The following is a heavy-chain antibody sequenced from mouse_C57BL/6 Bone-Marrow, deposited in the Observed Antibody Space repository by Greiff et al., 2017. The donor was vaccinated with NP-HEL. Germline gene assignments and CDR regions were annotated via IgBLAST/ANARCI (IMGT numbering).Heavy chain of an antibody. Sequence: QVQLKQSGAELVRPGTSVKVSCKASGYAFTNYLIEWVKQRPGQGLEWIGVINPGSGGTNYNEKFKGKATLTADKSSSTAYMQLSSLTSEDSAVYFCARWTLYDYFDYWGQGTTLTVSS. CDR3: ARWTLYDYFDY. J-gene: IGHJ2*01. V-gene: IGHV1-54*01. CDR1: GYAFTNYL. CDR2: INPGSGGT. D-gene: IGHD2-3*01.